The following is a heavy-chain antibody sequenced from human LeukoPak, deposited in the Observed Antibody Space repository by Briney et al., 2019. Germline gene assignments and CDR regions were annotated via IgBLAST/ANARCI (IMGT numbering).Heavy chain of an antibody. Sequence: GGSLRLSCAASGFTFSNAWMSWVRQAPGKGREWVGRIKRKTDGGTTDYAAAVKGRFTISRDDSKNTLYLQMNSLKTEDTAVYYCTTEPTYYDILTGYFDYWGQGTLVTVSS. J-gene: IGHJ4*02. D-gene: IGHD3-9*01. CDR3: TTEPTYYDILTGYFDY. CDR2: IKRKTDGGTT. CDR1: GFTFSNAW. V-gene: IGHV3-15*01.